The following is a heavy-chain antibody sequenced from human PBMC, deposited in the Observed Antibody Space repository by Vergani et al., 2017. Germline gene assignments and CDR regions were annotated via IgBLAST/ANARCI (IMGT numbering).Heavy chain of an antibody. CDR3: ARVGTMVRGVISSFDY. CDR2: IYHSGST. Sequence: QVQLQESGPGLVKPSGTLSLTCAVSGGSLSSSNWWSWVRQPPGKGLEWIGEIYHSGSTNYNPSLKSRVPISVDKSKNQFSLKLSSVTAADTAVYYCARVGTMVRGVISSFDYWGQGTLVTVSS. D-gene: IGHD3-10*01. CDR1: GGSLSSSNW. J-gene: IGHJ4*02. V-gene: IGHV4-4*02.